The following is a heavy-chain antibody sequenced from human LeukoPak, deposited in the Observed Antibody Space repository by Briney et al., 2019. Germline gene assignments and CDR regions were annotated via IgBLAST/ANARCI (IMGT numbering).Heavy chain of an antibody. CDR3: AKDSGTYYVPSNWFDP. D-gene: IGHD1-26*01. V-gene: IGHV3-23*01. CDR2: ISGSGGST. Sequence: GGSLRLSCAASGFTFSSYAMHWVRQAPGKGLEWVSAISGSGGSTYYAASVKGRFTISRDNSKNTLYLQVNSLRAEDTAVYYCAKDSGTYYVPSNWFDPWGQGTLVTVSS. J-gene: IGHJ5*02. CDR1: GFTFSSYA.